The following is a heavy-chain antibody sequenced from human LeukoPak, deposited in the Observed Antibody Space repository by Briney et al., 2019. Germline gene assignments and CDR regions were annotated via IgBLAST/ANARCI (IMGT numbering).Heavy chain of an antibody. CDR2: ISSSSSYI. D-gene: IGHD2-15*01. CDR1: GFTFSSYS. V-gene: IGHV3-21*01. J-gene: IGHJ4*02. CDR3: ARVGVVAATD. Sequence: KTGGSLRLSCAASGFTFSSYSMNWVRQAPGKGLEWVSSISSSSSYIYYADSVKGRFTISRDNAKNSLYLQMNSLRAEDTAVYYCARVGVVAATDWGQGTLVPVSS.